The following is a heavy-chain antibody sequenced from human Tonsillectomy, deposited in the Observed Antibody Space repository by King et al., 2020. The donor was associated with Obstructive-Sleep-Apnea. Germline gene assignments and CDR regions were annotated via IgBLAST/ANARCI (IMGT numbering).Heavy chain of an antibody. D-gene: IGHD6-19*01. CDR3: AKDGTMAGSWSFDY. V-gene: IGHV3-9*01. CDR2: ISWNSGSI. Sequence: VQLVEYGGGLVQPGRSLRLSCAASGFTFDDYAMHWVRQAPGKGLEWVSGISWNSGSIGYADSVKGRFTISRDNAKNSLYLQMNSLRTEDTAFYYCAKDGTMAGSWSFDYWGQGTLVTVSS. CDR1: GFTFDDYA. J-gene: IGHJ4*02.